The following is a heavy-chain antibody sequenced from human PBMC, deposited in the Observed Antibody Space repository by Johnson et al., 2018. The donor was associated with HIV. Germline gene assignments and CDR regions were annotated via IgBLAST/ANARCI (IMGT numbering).Heavy chain of an antibody. Sequence: QEQLVESGGGVVQSGRSLRLSCAASGFTFSRYAMHWVRQAPGKGLEWVAVISYDGSNKYYADSVRGRYTISRDTAKNSLYMQMNSLRAEDTAVYYCERVAALYDAFDIWGQGTMVTVSS. CDR3: ERVAALYDAFDI. CDR2: ISYDGSNK. D-gene: IGHD2-15*01. J-gene: IGHJ3*02. V-gene: IGHV3-30-3*01. CDR1: GFTFSRYA.